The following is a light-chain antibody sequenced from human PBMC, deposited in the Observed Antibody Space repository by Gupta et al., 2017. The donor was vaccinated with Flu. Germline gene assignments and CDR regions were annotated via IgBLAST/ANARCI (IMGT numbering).Light chain of an antibody. CDR1: HGLNDN. J-gene: IGKJ4*01. CDR3: QQDERSPLT. CDR2: YGS. V-gene: IGKV3-20*01. Sequence: PGTLSLSPGERATLSCRASHGLNDNLAWYQQKPGQAPRLLIYYGSSRATGIPDRFSGSGSGADFTLTISGLESEDSAMYYCQQDERSPLTFGGGTKVEIK.